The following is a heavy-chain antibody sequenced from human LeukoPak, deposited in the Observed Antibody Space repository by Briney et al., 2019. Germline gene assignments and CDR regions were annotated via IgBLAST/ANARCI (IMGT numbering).Heavy chain of an antibody. Sequence: GGSLRLSCAASGFTFDDYAMHWVRQAPGKGLEWVSLISGDGGSTYYADSVKGRFTISRDNSKNSLYLQMNSLRTEDTALYYTAKPGYPLEWLLLDWGQGTLVTVSS. J-gene: IGHJ4*02. D-gene: IGHD3-22*01. CDR2: ISGDGGST. CDR3: AKPGYPLEWLLLD. V-gene: IGHV3-43*02. CDR1: GFTFDDYA.